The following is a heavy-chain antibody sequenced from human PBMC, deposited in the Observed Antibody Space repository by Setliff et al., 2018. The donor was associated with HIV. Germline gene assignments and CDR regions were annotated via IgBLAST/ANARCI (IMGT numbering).Heavy chain of an antibody. CDR1: GYTFTTYY. Sequence: ASVKVSCKASGYTFTTYYIHYLRQAPGQGPEWMGIINPNGGSTNYAQKFEGRVAIFADTSTTTVYMELSSLNSDDTAVYYCARGYSAAGTLYYYGMDVWGQGTTVTVSS. J-gene: IGHJ6*02. CDR3: ARGYSAAGTLYYYGMDV. V-gene: IGHV1-46*01. CDR2: INPNGGST. D-gene: IGHD6-13*01.